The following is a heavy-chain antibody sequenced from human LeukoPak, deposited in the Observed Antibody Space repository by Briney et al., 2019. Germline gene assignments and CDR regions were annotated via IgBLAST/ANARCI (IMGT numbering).Heavy chain of an antibody. D-gene: IGHD3-9*01. CDR1: GGSISSGGYS. V-gene: IGHV4-30-2*01. Sequence: SQTLSLTCAVSGGSISSGGYSWSWIRQPPGKGLEWIGYIYHSGSTYYNPSLKSRVTISVDRSKNQFSLKLSSVTAADTAVYYCARDGRNYDILTGYYPRGAFDIWGQGTMVTVSS. CDR2: IYHSGST. CDR3: ARDGRNYDILTGYYPRGAFDI. J-gene: IGHJ3*02.